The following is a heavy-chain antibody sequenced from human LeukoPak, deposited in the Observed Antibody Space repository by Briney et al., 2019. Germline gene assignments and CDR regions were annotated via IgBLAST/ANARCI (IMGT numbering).Heavy chain of an antibody. CDR1: GYTFTSYG. D-gene: IGHD3-16*01. CDR2: MNPNSGNT. Sequence: ASVKVSCKASGYTFTSYGISWVRQAPGQGLEWMGWMNPNSGNTGYAQKFQGRVTITRNTSISTAYMELSSLRSDDTAVYYCARVARPTWGSSHYYYCMDVWGKGTTVTVSS. J-gene: IGHJ6*03. V-gene: IGHV1-8*03. CDR3: ARVARPTWGSSHYYYCMDV.